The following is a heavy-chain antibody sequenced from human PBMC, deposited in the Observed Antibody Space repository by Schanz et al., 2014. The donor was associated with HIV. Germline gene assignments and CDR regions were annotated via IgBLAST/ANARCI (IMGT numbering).Heavy chain of an antibody. CDR1: GFTFSTYG. D-gene: IGHD4-4*01. V-gene: IGHV3-30*03. J-gene: IGHJ6*02. Sequence: QVQLVESGGGVVQPGRSLRLSCAASGFTFSTYGMHWVRQAPGKGLEWVVFISDDGSNKYYADSVKGRFTISRDNAKNTLYLQMNSLRVEDTAVYYCARETVNYYYGMDVWGQGTTVTVSS. CDR3: ARETVNYYYGMDV. CDR2: ISDDGSNK.